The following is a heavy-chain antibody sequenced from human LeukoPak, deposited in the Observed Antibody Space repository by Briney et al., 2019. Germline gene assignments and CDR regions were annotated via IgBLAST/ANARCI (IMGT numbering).Heavy chain of an antibody. CDR2: MYSGDST. Sequence: PGGSLRLSCAASGFTVRSNYMTWVRQAPGKGLVWFSVMYSGDSTYYDDSVKGRFTISRDNSKNTLDLQMNSLRDEDTGVYYCARADGYSSRFVHWGQGTLVTVSS. V-gene: IGHV3-53*01. CDR1: GFTVRSNY. J-gene: IGHJ4*02. CDR3: ARADGYSSRFVH. D-gene: IGHD5-18*01.